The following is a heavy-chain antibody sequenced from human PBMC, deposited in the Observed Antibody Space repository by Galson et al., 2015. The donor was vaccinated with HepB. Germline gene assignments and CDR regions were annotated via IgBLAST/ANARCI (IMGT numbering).Heavy chain of an antibody. Sequence: SLRLSCAASGFTVSSNYVSWVRQVPGKGLEWVSVLYSAGSTYYADSVKGRFTISRDNSKNTLYLQMNSVRIEDTAVYYCARVLTGAEWYFDLWGRGTLATVSS. CDR1: GFTVSSNY. V-gene: IGHV3-66*02. D-gene: IGHD3-9*01. J-gene: IGHJ2*01. CDR3: ARVLTGAEWYFDL. CDR2: LYSAGST.